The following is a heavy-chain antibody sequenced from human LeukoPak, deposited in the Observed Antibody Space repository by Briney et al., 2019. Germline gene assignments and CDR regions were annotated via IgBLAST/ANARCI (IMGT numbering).Heavy chain of an antibody. V-gene: IGHV4-59*12. Sequence: SETLSLTCTVSGGSISTYYWSWIRQHPGEGLEWIAYIDYSASTNYNPSLKSRVTISVDTSKNQFSLKLSSVTAADTAVYYCARDRDSGSYYEEAFDIWGQGTMVTVSS. CDR1: GGSISTYY. D-gene: IGHD1-26*01. CDR2: IDYSAST. J-gene: IGHJ3*02. CDR3: ARDRDSGSYYEEAFDI.